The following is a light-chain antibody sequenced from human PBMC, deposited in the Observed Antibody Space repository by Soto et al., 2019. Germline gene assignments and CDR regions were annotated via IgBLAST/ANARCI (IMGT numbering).Light chain of an antibody. V-gene: IGKV1-12*01. CDR2: AAS. CDR1: QGITW. J-gene: IGKJ4*01. Sequence: DIPMTQSPSSVSASVGDRVTITCRASQGITWLVWYQQKPGKAPKFLISAASSSQSGVPSRFSGSGSGTDFSLTISSLQSEDFAAYFCQQADRLPLTFGGGTRVEI. CDR3: QQADRLPLT.